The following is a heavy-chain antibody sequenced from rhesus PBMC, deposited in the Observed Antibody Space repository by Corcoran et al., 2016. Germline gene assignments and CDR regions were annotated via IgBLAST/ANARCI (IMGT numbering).Heavy chain of an antibody. V-gene: IGHV3-201*01. CDR2: INWSGGST. J-gene: IGHJ4*01. CDR3: ARGGYNWNYPPDY. Sequence: EVQLVESGGGVVQPGGSLRLSCAASGFTFDDYAMHWVRQAPGKGLEWVFGINWSGGSTYYTDSVKCQFTISRDNAKNSLYLQMGSLRAEDTALYYCARGGYNWNYPPDYWGQGVLVTVSS. D-gene: IGHD1-26*01. CDR1: GFTFDDYA.